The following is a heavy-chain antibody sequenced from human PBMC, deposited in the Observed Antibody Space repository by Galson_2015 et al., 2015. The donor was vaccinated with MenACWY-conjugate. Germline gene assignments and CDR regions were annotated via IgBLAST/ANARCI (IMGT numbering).Heavy chain of an antibody. CDR1: GFTFNNYA. J-gene: IGHJ4*02. CDR2: INGDDDQP. V-gene: IGHV3-23*01. Sequence: SLRICCAASGFTFNNYAMSWFRHSPGRGLEWVSAINGDDDQPFYEEAVKGRFTVARDSARNTVFLQMKSLRPEDTAIYYCAKRIAPSGAPYYFDSWGQGTLVTVSS. D-gene: IGHD6-13*01. CDR3: AKRIAPSGAPYYFDS.